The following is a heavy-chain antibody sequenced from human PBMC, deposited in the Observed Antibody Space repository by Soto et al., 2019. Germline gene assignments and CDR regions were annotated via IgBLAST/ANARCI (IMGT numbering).Heavy chain of an antibody. V-gene: IGHV4-59*08. CDR2: IYYSGST. CDR1: NDSISTYY. D-gene: IGHD7-27*01. J-gene: IGHJ4*02. Sequence: QVQLQESGPGLVKHSETLSLTCTVSNDSISTYYWTWIRQPPGKGLEWIGFIYYSGSTNYNPSLQSRVTISVDTSKNQCSLKMNSVTAADTAVYYCARPGRDWGALHYWGQGTLVTVSS. CDR3: ARPGRDWGALHY.